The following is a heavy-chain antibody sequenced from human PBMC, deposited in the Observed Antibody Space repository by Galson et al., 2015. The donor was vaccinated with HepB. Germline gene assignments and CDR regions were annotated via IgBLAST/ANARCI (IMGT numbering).Heavy chain of an antibody. CDR1: GFTFSSYW. CDR2: IKQDGSEK. V-gene: IGHV3-7*03. J-gene: IGHJ6*02. D-gene: IGHD3-22*01. CDR3: ARDYDDSSGYLPDYYGMDV. Sequence: SLRLSCAASGFTFSSYWMSWVRQAPGKGLEWVANIKQDGSEKYYVDSVKGRFTISRDNAKNSLYLQMNSLRAEDTAVYYCARDYDDSSGYLPDYYGMDVWGQGTTVTVSS.